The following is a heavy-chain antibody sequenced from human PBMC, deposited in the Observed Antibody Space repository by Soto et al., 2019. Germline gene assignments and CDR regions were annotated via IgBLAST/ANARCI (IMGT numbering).Heavy chain of an antibody. V-gene: IGHV1-18*04. Sequence: QVQLVQSGAAVTESGASVTVSCKASGYVFTSYGISWVRQAPGQGLEWMGWITIYNGNTNYAQKFQDRVAMTTDTSRTTAYMELGHLTSDAPAVYYCDQIAAARTGWHIDTWGQGTLVTCSS. CDR2: ITIYNGNT. J-gene: IGHJ5*02. D-gene: IGHD6-13*01. CDR1: GYVFTSYG. CDR3: DQIAAARTGWHIDT.